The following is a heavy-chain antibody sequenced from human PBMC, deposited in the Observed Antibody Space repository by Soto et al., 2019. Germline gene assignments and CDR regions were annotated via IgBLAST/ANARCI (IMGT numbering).Heavy chain of an antibody. CDR1: GGTFSSYP. CDR2: TNGNLGTG. D-gene: IGHD3-10*01. CDR3: ARRDSHGFFRYFDN. Sequence: QVQLGQSGAEVKRPGSSVKVSCKASGGTFSSYPISWVRQAPGQGLEWMGGTNGNLGTGNYAQKFRGRLTITTDISTTTAYMELSSLTSEDTAVYYCARRDSHGFFRYFDNWGQGPLVTVSS. V-gene: IGHV1-69*06. J-gene: IGHJ4*02.